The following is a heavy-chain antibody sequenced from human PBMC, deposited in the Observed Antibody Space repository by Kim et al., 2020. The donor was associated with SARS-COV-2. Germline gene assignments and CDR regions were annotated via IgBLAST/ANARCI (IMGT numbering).Heavy chain of an antibody. CDR3: ARGTRLGY. CDR2: INHSGST. Sequence: SETLSLTCAVYGGSFSGYYWSWIRQPPGKGLEWIGEINHSGSTNYNPSLKSRVTMSVDTSKNQFSLKLSSVTAADTAVYYCARGTRLGYWGQGTLVTVSS. D-gene: IGHD3-16*01. CDR1: GGSFSGYY. J-gene: IGHJ4*02. V-gene: IGHV4-34*01.